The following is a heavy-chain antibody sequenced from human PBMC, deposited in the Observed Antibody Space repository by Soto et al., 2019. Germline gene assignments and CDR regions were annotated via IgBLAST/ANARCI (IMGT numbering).Heavy chain of an antibody. Sequence: QAQLVQSGAEVKKPGASVKVSCRASGYTFTSYGYAWVRQAPGQGLDRMGWISAYNGDTNYAQKFLDRVTLTTDTSTTTVYMELRNLGSDDTAIYYCARSGAYCTSITCLFDAFWGLGTLVTVSS. V-gene: IGHV1-18*01. J-gene: IGHJ4*02. CDR3: ARSGAYCTSITCLFDAF. CDR2: ISAYNGDT. CDR1: GYTFTSYG. D-gene: IGHD1-26*01.